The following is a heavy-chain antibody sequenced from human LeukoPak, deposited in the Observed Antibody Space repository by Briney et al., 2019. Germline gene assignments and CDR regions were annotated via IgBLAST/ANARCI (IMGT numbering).Heavy chain of an antibody. Sequence: SETLSPTCTVSGGSISSSSFYWGWIRQPPGKGLEWIGSVYYSGSTYYNPSLKSRVTISVDTSKNQFSLKLSSVTAADTAVYYCARHYCSSTSCFLKYYFDYWGQGSLVTVSS. D-gene: IGHD2-2*01. V-gene: IGHV4-39*01. J-gene: IGHJ4*02. CDR1: GGSISSSSFY. CDR3: ARHYCSSTSCFLKYYFDY. CDR2: VYYSGST.